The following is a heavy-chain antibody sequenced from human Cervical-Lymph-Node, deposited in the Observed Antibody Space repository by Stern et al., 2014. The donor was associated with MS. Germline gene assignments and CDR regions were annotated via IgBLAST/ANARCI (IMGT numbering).Heavy chain of an antibody. CDR1: GYTFSIYW. D-gene: IGHD1-14*01. V-gene: IGHV5-51*01. CDR2: IYPGDSET. J-gene: IGHJ4*02. CDR3: ARQTTAWASDV. Sequence: VQLVESGAELLRPGESLKISCKGAGYTFSIYWIAWVGQMPGKGLEWMGIIYPGDSETRYSPSFQGQVTMSADKSTSTAYLQWSSLNASDTAMYFCARQTTAWASDVWGQGTLVTVSS.